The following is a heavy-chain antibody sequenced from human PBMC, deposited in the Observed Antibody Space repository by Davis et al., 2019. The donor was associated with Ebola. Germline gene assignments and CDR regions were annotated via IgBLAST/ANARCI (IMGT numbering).Heavy chain of an antibody. J-gene: IGHJ4*02. V-gene: IGHV4-30-4*08. CDR3: ARGDSYYDPSGYYAGPEAPDH. CDR2: IYYSGRT. Sequence: SETLSLTCTVSGASFSSAEYFWSWLRQRPGKGLEWIGYIYYSGRTHYNPSLKSRLTSLVDTSKSQFSLRLTSVTAADTAVYFCARGDSYYDPSGYYAGPEAPDHWGQGTLVSVSS. D-gene: IGHD3-22*01. CDR1: GASFSSAEYF.